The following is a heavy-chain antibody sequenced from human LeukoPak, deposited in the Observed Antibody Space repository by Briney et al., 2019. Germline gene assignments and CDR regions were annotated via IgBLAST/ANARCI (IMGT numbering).Heavy chain of an antibody. Sequence: SETLSLTCTVSGGSISSYYWSWIRQPAGKGLEWIGSIYHSGSTYYNPSLKSRVTISVDTSKDQFSLKLSSVSAADTAVYYCARDPGVTPQYYFDYWGQGTLVTVSS. D-gene: IGHD3-10*01. J-gene: IGHJ4*02. CDR3: ARDPGVTPQYYFDY. CDR2: IYHSGST. CDR1: GGSISSYY. V-gene: IGHV4-4*07.